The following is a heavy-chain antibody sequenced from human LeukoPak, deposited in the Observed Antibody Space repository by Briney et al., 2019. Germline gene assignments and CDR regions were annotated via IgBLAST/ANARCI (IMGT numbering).Heavy chain of an antibody. J-gene: IGHJ4*02. CDR2: ISGSGIST. V-gene: IGHV3-23*01. CDR1: GFTFSSCA. D-gene: IGHD6-13*01. Sequence: PGGSLRLSCAASGFTFSSCAMTWVRQAPGKGLEWLSAISGSGISTYSADSVKGRFTISRDNSKNTLYLQMNSLRAEDTAVYYCARVIAAAGIDYWGQGTLVTVSS. CDR3: ARVIAAAGIDY.